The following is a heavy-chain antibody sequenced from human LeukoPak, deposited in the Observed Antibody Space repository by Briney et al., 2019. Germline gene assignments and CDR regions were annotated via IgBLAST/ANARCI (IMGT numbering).Heavy chain of an antibody. V-gene: IGHV4-4*07. CDR3: ARVYSSYYYFDS. J-gene: IGHJ4*02. D-gene: IGHD6-19*01. CDR1: GGSISGHY. Sequence: SETLSLTCTVSGGSISGHYWSWIRQPAGKGLEWIGRVYTSGSSKNNPSLKSRVTMSVDTTKNQFSLKLSSVTAADTAVYYCARVYSSYYYFDSWGQGTLVTVSS. CDR2: VYTSGSS.